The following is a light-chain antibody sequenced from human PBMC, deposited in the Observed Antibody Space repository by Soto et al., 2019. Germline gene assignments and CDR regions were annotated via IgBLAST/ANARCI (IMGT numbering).Light chain of an antibody. CDR1: QSVSNNY. V-gene: IGKV3-11*01. Sequence: VLTQSPGTLSLSPGERATLSCRASQSVSNNYLAWYQQKPGQAPRLLIYDASNRATGIPARFSGSGSGTDFTLTISSLEPEDFAVYYCQQRSNWPPITFGQGTRLEIK. CDR2: DAS. CDR3: QQRSNWPPIT. J-gene: IGKJ5*01.